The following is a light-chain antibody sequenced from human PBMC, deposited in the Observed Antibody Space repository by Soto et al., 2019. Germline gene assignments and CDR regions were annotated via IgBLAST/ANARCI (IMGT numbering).Light chain of an antibody. CDR3: GADHGSGSNFVVV. CDR2: VGTGGIVG. J-gene: IGLJ2*01. CDR1: SGYSNYK. V-gene: IGLV9-49*01. Sequence: QPVLTQPPSASASLGASVTLTCTLNSGYSNYKVDWYQQRPGKGPRFVMRVGTGGIVGSKGDGIPDRFSVLSSGLNRYLTIKNIQEEDESDYHCGADHGSGSNFVVVFGGGTKLTVL.